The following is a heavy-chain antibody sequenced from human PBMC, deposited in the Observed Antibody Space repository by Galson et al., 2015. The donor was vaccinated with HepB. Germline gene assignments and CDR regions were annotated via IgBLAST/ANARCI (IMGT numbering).Heavy chain of an antibody. CDR2: ISYDGSNK. CDR3: ARESLRYFDWFGAFDI. CDR1: GFTFSSYA. J-gene: IGHJ3*02. V-gene: IGHV3-30-3*01. Sequence: SLRLSCAASGFTFSSYAMHWVRQAPGKGLEWVAVISYDGSNKYYADSVKGRFTISRDNSKNTLYLQMNSLRAEDTAVYYCARESLRYFDWFGAFDIWGQGTMVTVSS. D-gene: IGHD3-9*01.